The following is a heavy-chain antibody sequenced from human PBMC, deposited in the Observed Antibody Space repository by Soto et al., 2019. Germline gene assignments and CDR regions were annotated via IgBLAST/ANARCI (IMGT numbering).Heavy chain of an antibody. J-gene: IGHJ6*02. CDR1: GGTFSSYA. V-gene: IGHV1-69*13. D-gene: IGHD4-17*01. CDR2: IIPIFGTA. CDR3: ATLTTVYYYYYGMDV. Sequence: SVKVSCKASGGTFSSYAIGWVRQAPGQGLEWMGGIIPIFGTANYAQKFQGRVTITADESTSTAYMELSSLRSEDTAVYYCATLTTVYYYYYGMDVWGQGTTVTVSS.